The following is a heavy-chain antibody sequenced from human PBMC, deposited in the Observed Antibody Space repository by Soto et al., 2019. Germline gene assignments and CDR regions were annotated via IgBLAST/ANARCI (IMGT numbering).Heavy chain of an antibody. J-gene: IGHJ5*02. V-gene: IGHV1-18*01. D-gene: IGHD1-26*01. CDR2: ISAYNGKT. CDR1: GYMFTSYG. Sequence: GASVKVSCKASGYMFTSYGITWVRQAPGQGLEWMGWISAYNGKTQYAQQLQGRLTLTTDTPTSTAYMELRSLRSDDTAVYYCARDPSYSGDYRGWFGPWGQGTLVTSPQ. CDR3: ARDPSYSGDYRGWFGP.